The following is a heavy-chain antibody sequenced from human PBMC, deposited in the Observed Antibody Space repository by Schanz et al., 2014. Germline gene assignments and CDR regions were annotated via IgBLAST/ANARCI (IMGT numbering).Heavy chain of an antibody. J-gene: IGHJ4*02. Sequence: EVQLVESGGGLVKPGGSLRLSCIGSGFTFRSYALGWVRQAPGKGLEWVSLVSASGGGPFYADSVKGRFTISRDNYKNTLYLQMNSLSAEDTAVYFCAKQHGVIQQVSDYWGQGTLVTVSS. CDR3: AKQHGVIQQVSDY. V-gene: IGHV3-23*04. CDR2: VSASGGGP. D-gene: IGHD3-22*01. CDR1: GFTFRSYA.